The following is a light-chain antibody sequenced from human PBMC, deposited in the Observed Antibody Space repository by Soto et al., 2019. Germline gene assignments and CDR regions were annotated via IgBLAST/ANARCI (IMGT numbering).Light chain of an antibody. V-gene: IGLV1-44*01. CDR3: AAWDDSLNGYV. CDR2: SNN. Sequence: QSALAQPPSASGTPGQRVTISCSGSSSNIGSNTVNWCQQLPGTAPKLLIYSNNQRPSGVPDRFSGSKSGTSASLAVSGLQSEDEADYFCAAWDDSLNGYVFGTGTKVTVL. J-gene: IGLJ1*01. CDR1: SSNIGSNT.